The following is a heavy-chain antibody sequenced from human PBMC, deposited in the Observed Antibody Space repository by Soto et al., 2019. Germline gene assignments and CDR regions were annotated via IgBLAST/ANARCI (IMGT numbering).Heavy chain of an antibody. CDR3: AKVMTGRYFDWAIGAFDI. CDR1: GFTCSSYA. CDR2: ISGSGGST. D-gene: IGHD3-9*01. Sequence: PGGSLILSCAASGFTCSSYALSWVRQAPGKGVEWVSAISGSGGSTYYADSVKGRFTISRDNSKNTLYLQMNSLRAEDTAVYYCAKVMTGRYFDWAIGAFDIWGQGTMVTVSS. V-gene: IGHV3-23*01. J-gene: IGHJ3*02.